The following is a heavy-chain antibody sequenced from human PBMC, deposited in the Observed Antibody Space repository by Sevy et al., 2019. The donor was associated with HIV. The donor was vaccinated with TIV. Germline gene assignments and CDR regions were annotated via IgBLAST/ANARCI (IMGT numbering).Heavy chain of an antibody. CDR3: VRAIGAAASY. Sequence: GGSLRLSCAASGFTFSDYGMQWVRQAPGKGLEWVANINQDGSQKYSVDSVKGRFTVSRDTAKNSVFLLMNSLRVEDTGVYYCVRAIGAAASYWGQGTLVTVSS. CDR1: GFTFSDYG. V-gene: IGHV3-7*01. D-gene: IGHD6-25*01. J-gene: IGHJ4*02. CDR2: INQDGSQK.